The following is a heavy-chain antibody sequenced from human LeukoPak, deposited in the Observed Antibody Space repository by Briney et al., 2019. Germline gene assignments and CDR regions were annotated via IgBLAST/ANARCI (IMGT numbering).Heavy chain of an antibody. Sequence: GGSLRLSCAASGFTFSNAWMSWVRQAPGKGLEWVSVIYSGGSTYYADSVKGRFTISRDNSKNTLYLQMNSLRAEDTAVYYCASYSGSYYWGAFDIWGQGTMVTVSS. CDR3: ASYSGSYYWGAFDI. J-gene: IGHJ3*02. D-gene: IGHD1-26*01. CDR2: IYSGGST. CDR1: GFTFSNAW. V-gene: IGHV3-53*01.